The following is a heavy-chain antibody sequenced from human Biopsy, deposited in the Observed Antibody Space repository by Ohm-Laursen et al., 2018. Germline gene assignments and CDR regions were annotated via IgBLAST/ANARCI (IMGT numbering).Heavy chain of an antibody. D-gene: IGHD3-10*01. Sequence: SLRLSCAASGFTFDDYAMHWVRQAPGKGLEWVAVISFDGSDQKYADSVKGRFTISRDNSKNTLYLQMNSLRAEDTAVFYCVKDRGAAGTDYYYGMDVWGQGTTVTVSS. J-gene: IGHJ6*02. CDR1: GFTFDDYA. CDR3: VKDRGAAGTDYYYGMDV. CDR2: ISFDGSDQ. V-gene: IGHV3-30*18.